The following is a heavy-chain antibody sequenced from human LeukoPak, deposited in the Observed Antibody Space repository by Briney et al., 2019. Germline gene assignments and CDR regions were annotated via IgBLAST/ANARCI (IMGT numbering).Heavy chain of an antibody. V-gene: IGHV4-4*07. Sequence: SETLSLTCTVSGGSISSYYWSWIRQPAGKGLEWIGRIYTSGSTNYNPSLKSQVTMSVDTSKNQFSLKLSSVTAADTAVYYCARTAKDPAYYYYYMDVWGKGTTVTVSS. CDR2: IYTSGST. D-gene: IGHD2-21*02. CDR1: GGSISSYY. CDR3: ARTAKDPAYYYYYMDV. J-gene: IGHJ6*03.